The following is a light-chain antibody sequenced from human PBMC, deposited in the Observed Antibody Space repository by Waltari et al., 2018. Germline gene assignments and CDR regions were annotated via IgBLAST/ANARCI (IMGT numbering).Light chain of an antibody. V-gene: IGLV2-14*01. J-gene: IGLJ1*01. CDR2: DVS. CDR1: RSDIGAYNY. CDR3: SSYTSSSTYV. Sequence: QSALTQPASVPGSPGQSITLSCTGSRSDIGAYNYVSWYQKYPGTPPKVMIYDVSYRPPGVSSRFSGSKSGNTASLTISGLQAEDEADYYCSSYTSSSTYVFGSGTMVTVL.